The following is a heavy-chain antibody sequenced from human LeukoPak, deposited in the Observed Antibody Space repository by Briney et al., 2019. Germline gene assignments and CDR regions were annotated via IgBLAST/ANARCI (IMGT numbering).Heavy chain of an antibody. D-gene: IGHD3-10*01. V-gene: IGHV1-24*01. J-gene: IGHJ6*03. CDR2: FDPEDGET. CDR3: ARTNYYGSGSYGLSRSNYYYSYYMDV. Sequence: GASVKVSCKVSGYTLTELSMHWVRQATGKGLEWMGGFDPEDGETIYAQKFQGRVTVTEDTSTDTAYLELRSLRSDDTAVYYCARTNYYGSGSYGLSRSNYYYSYYMDVWGKGTTVTISS. CDR1: GYTLTELS.